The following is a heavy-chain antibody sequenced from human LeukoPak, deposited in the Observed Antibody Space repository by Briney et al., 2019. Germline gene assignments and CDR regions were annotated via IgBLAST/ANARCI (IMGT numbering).Heavy chain of an antibody. CDR1: GFTVSSNY. Sequence: GGSLRLSCAASGFTVSSNYMSWVRQAPGKGLEWVSVIYSGGSPYYADSVKGRFTISRDNSKNTLYLQMNSLRAEDTAVYNCARGGPRLGFMDVWGKGTTVTISS. CDR2: IYSGGSP. CDR3: ARGGPRLGFMDV. D-gene: IGHD3-16*01. J-gene: IGHJ6*03. V-gene: IGHV3-53*01.